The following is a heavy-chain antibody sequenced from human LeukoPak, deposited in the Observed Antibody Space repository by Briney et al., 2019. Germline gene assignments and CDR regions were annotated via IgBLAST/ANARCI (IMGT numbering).Heavy chain of an antibody. CDR1: GGSISSGDYY. Sequence: SQTLSLTCTVSGGSISSGDYYWSWIRQPPGKGLEWIGYIYYSGSTYYNPSLKSRVTISVDTSKNQFSLKLSSVTAADTAVYYCASEGAGSYDSSGGFQHWGQGTLVTVSS. CDR2: IYYSGST. J-gene: IGHJ1*01. CDR3: ASEGAGSYDSSGGFQH. D-gene: IGHD3-22*01. V-gene: IGHV4-30-4*01.